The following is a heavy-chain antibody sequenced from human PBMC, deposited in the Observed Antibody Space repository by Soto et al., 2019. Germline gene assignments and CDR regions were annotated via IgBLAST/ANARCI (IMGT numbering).Heavy chain of an antibody. Sequence: GGSLRLSCAASGFSLSDYSMNWVRQAPGKGLEWLSYITGSSNTIYYADSVKGRFIISRDNAKNSLYLQVNSLRAEDTAMYYCARTGSNGFLDYWGQGTRVTVSS. CDR2: ITGSSNTI. CDR1: GFSLSDYS. V-gene: IGHV3-48*01. CDR3: ARTGSNGFLDY. D-gene: IGHD3-16*01. J-gene: IGHJ4*02.